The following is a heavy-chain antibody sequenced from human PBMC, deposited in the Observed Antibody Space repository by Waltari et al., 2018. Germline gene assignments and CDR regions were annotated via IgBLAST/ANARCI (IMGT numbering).Heavy chain of an antibody. CDR3: ARHSQGRVGSSGWYGGDFDY. CDR2: IYYSGST. J-gene: IGHJ4*02. D-gene: IGHD6-19*01. CDR1: GGSISSSRYY. V-gene: IGHV4-39*01. Sequence: QLQLPASGPGLVKPSETLSLTCTVSGGSISSSRYYWGWIRQPPGKGLEWIGSIYYSGSTYYNPSLKSRVTISVDTSKNQFSLKLSSVTAADTAVYYCARHSQGRVGSSGWYGGDFDYWGQGTLVTVSS.